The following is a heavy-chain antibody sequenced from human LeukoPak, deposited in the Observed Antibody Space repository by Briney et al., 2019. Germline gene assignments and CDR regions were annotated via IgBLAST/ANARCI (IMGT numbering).Heavy chain of an antibody. CDR1: GFTFNNYS. D-gene: IGHD1-1*01. V-gene: IGHV3-7*04. Sequence: PGGSLRLSCAASGFTFNNYSMNWVRQAPGKGPEWVTNIKEDGSATYYVDSVKGRFTISRDNAKKSLYLQMNSLRAEDTAVYYCARDSPGYLAYDSWGQGTLVTVSS. J-gene: IGHJ4*02. CDR3: ARDSPGYLAYDS. CDR2: IKEDGSAT.